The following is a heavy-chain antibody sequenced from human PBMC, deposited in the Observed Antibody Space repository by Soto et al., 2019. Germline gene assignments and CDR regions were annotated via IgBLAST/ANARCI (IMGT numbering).Heavy chain of an antibody. CDR3: AKDIKAGYSSGWRHFDY. CDR2: ISWNSGSI. V-gene: IGHV3-9*01. CDR1: GFTFDDYA. D-gene: IGHD6-19*01. Sequence: EVQLVESGGGLVQPGRSLRLSCAASGFTFDDYAMHWVRQAPGKGLEWVSGISWNSGSIGYADSVKGRFTISRDNAKNSLYLQMNSLRAEDTVLYYCAKDIKAGYSSGWRHFDYWGQGTLVTVSS. J-gene: IGHJ4*02.